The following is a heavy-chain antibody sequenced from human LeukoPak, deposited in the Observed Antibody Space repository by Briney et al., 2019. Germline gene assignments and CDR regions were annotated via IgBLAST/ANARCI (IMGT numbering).Heavy chain of an antibody. CDR3: ARDRVDGSHYNWFDP. CDR1: GFTFSDYY. Sequence: GGSLRLSCAASGFTFSDYYMSWIRQAPGKGLEWVSYISSSSSYTNYADSVKGRFTISRDNAKNSLYLQMNSLRAEDTAVYYCARDRVDGSHYNWFDPWGQGILVTVSS. J-gene: IGHJ5*02. V-gene: IGHV3-11*05. CDR2: ISSSSSYT. D-gene: IGHD5-24*01.